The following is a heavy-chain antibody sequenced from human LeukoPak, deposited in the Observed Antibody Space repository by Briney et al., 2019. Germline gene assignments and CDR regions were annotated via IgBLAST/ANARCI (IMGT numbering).Heavy chain of an antibody. Sequence: GGSLRLSCAASGITFSSYGMSWVRQAPGKGLEWVSSISSTGGTTYYADSVKGRFTISRDNAKNSLYLQMNSLRAEDTAIYYCASPSYNFWSGYYVYWGQGTLVTVSS. J-gene: IGHJ4*02. CDR3: ASPSYNFWSGYYVY. V-gene: IGHV3-48*03. D-gene: IGHD3-3*01. CDR2: ISSTGGTT. CDR1: GITFSSYG.